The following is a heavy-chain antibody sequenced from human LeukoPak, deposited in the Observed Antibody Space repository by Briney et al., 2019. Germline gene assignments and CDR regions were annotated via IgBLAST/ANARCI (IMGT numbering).Heavy chain of an antibody. J-gene: IGHJ4*02. CDR2: IYPGDSDT. CDR1: GYSFTSYW. D-gene: IGHD3-16*02. V-gene: IGHV5-51*01. CDR3: ARRAMITFGGVIVYYFDY. Sequence: GESLKISCKGSGYSFTSYWIGWVRQMPGKGLEWMGIIYPGDSDTRYSPSFQGQVTISADKSISTAYLQWSSLKASDTAMYYCARRAMITFGGVIVYYFDYWGQGTLVTVSS.